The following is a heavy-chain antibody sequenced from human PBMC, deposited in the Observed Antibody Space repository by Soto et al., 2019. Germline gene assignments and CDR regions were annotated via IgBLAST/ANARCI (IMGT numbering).Heavy chain of an antibody. J-gene: IGHJ4*02. CDR2: ISGSGGST. D-gene: IGHD1-26*01. CDR1: GFTFSSYA. CDR3: AKIGGPIVGATTPAGDY. Sequence: QPGGSLRLSCAASGFTFSSYAMSWVRQAPGKGLEWVSAISGSGGSTYYADSVKGRFTISRDNSKNTLYLQMNSLRAEDTAVYYCAKIGGPIVGATTPAGDYWGQGTLVTVSS. V-gene: IGHV3-23*01.